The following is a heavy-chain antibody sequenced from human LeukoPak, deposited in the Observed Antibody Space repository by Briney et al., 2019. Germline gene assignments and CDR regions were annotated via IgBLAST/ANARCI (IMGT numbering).Heavy chain of an antibody. D-gene: IGHD3-22*01. CDR1: GFTFSSYD. CDR2: IGTAGDT. V-gene: IGHV3-13*01. Sequence: GGSLRLSCAASGFTFSSYDMHWVRQATGKGLEWVSAIGTAGDTYYPGSVKGRFNISRENAKNSLYLQMNSLRAGDTALYYCARAYGRGSGYSLWGQGTLVTVSS. CDR3: ARAYGRGSGYSL. J-gene: IGHJ4*02.